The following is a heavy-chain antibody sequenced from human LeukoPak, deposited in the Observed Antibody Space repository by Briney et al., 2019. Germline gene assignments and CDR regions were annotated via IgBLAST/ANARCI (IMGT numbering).Heavy chain of an antibody. CDR1: GYTFTSYD. D-gene: IGHD3-16*01. J-gene: IGHJ4*02. CDR3: ARGPRVGATFD. V-gene: IGHV1-8*03. CDR2: MNPNSGNT. Sequence: ASVKVSCKASGYTFTSYDINWVRQAPGQGLEWMGWMNPNSGNTGYAQKLQGRVTITRNTSISTAYMELSSLRSEDTAVYYCARGPRVGATFDWGQGTLVTVSS.